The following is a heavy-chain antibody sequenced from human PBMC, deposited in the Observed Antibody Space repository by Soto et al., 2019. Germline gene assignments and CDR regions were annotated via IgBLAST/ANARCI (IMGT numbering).Heavy chain of an antibody. CDR3: AREESSAWSIDY. CDR1: GGSMTSGAYY. D-gene: IGHD3-22*01. Sequence: QVQLQESGPGLVKPSQTLSLTCTVSGGSMTSGAYYWSWIRQPPGKGLEWIGYIFNSGHTYYNPSLKSRVSISVETSKNQFSLKLSSVTGADTAVYYCAREESSAWSIDYWGQGTLVTVSS. CDR2: IFNSGHT. J-gene: IGHJ4*02. V-gene: IGHV4-30-4*01.